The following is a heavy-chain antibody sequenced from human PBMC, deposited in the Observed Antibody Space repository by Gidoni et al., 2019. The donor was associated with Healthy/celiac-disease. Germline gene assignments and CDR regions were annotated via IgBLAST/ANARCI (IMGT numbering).Heavy chain of an antibody. D-gene: IGHD2-15*01. CDR1: GGSISSYY. CDR3: ASVNPRILFWYFDL. Sequence: QVQLQESGPGLVKPSETLSLTCTVSGGSISSYYWSWIRQPPGKGLEWIGYIYYSGSTNYNPSLKSRVTISVDTSKNQFSLKLSSVTAADTAVYYCASVNPRILFWYFDLWGRGTLVTVSS. V-gene: IGHV4-59*01. J-gene: IGHJ2*01. CDR2: IYYSGST.